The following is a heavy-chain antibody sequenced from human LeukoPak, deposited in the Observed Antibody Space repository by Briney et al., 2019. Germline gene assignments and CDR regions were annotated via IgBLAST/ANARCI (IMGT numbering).Heavy chain of an antibody. D-gene: IGHD3-22*01. CDR3: AKGYSGYYAMYYFDY. J-gene: IGHJ4*02. CDR2: ISGSGGST. V-gene: IGHV3-23*01. CDR1: GFTISSYG. Sequence: GGSLRLSCAASGFTISSYGMSWVRQAPGKGLEWDSAISGSGGSTYSSDSVKGRFTISRDNSRNTLYLQMNSLRVEDTAEYYCAKGYSGYYAMYYFDYWGQGTRVTVSS.